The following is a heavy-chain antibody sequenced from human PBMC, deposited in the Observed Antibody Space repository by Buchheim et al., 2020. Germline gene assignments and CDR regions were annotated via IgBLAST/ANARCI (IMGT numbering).Heavy chain of an antibody. Sequence: EVQLVESGGGLVKPGGSLRLSCAASGFTFSNAWMSWVRQAPGKGLEWVGRIKSKTDGGTTDYAAPVKGRFTISRDDSKNTLYLQMNSLKTEDTAVYCCTTEVYYDSSGYYPEGNWFDPWGQGTL. D-gene: IGHD3-22*01. J-gene: IGHJ5*02. V-gene: IGHV3-15*01. CDR1: GFTFSNAW. CDR3: TTEVYYDSSGYYPEGNWFDP. CDR2: IKSKTDGGTT.